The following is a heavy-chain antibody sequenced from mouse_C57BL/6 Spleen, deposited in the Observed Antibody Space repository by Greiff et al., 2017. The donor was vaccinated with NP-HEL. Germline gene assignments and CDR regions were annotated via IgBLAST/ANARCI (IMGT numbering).Heavy chain of an antibody. CDR1: GFNIKNTY. CDR3: ARWGYGSSPWFAY. J-gene: IGHJ3*01. CDR2: IDPANGNT. Sequence: DVKLVESVAELVRPGASVKLSCTASGFNIKNTYMHWVKQRPEQGLEWIGRIDPANGNTKYAPKFQGKATITADTSSNTAYLQLSSLTSEDTAIYYCARWGYGSSPWFAYWGQGTLVTVSA. D-gene: IGHD1-1*01. V-gene: IGHV14-3*01.